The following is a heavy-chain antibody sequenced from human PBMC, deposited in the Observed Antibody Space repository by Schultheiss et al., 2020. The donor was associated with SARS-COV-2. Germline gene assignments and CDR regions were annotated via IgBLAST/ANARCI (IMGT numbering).Heavy chain of an antibody. V-gene: IGHV3-48*03. Sequence: GGSLRLSCAASGFTFSSYEMNWVRQAPGKGLEWVSYISSGGVTIYYADSVKGRFTISRDNAKNSLYLQMNSLRAEDTAVYYCAKDPYSSGSYFDYWGQGTLVTVSS. D-gene: IGHD1-26*01. CDR3: AKDPYSSGSYFDY. CDR2: ISSGGVTI. J-gene: IGHJ4*02. CDR1: GFTFSSYE.